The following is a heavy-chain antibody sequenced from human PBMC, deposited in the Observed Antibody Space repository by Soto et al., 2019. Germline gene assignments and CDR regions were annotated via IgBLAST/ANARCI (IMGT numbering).Heavy chain of an antibody. CDR3: AKGYGRSPYYYYGMDV. CDR2: ISGSGGST. V-gene: IGHV3-23*01. CDR1: GFTFSSYA. J-gene: IGHJ6*02. Sequence: EVQLLESGGGLVQPGGSLRLSCAASGFTFSSYAMSWVRQAPGKGLEWVSAISGSGGSTYYADSVKGRFTISRDNSKNTLYLQMNSLRAEDTAVYYCAKGYGRSPYYYYGMDVWGQGTTVTVSS. D-gene: IGHD4-17*01.